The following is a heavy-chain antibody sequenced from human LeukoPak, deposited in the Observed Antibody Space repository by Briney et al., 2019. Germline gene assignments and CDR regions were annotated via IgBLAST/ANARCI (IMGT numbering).Heavy chain of an antibody. CDR1: GGSISSSSYY. CDR3: ARLSGRIAVAGTQDY. J-gene: IGHJ4*02. V-gene: IGHV4-39*01. CDR2: IYYSGST. D-gene: IGHD6-19*01. Sequence: SETLSLTCTVSGGSISSSSYYWGWIRQPPGKGLEWIGSIYYSGSTYYNPSLKSRVTISVDTSKNQFSLKLSSVTAADTAVYYCARLSGRIAVAGTQDYWGQRTLVTVSS.